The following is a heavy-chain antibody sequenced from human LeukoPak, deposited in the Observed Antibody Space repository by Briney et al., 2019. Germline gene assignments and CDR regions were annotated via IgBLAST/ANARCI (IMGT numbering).Heavy chain of an antibody. CDR2: TKEDGSGS. D-gene: IGHD2-15*01. CDR1: GFSFSYYW. V-gene: IGHV3-7*01. CDR3: AKGGVVGTRYYFDS. Sequence: GGSLRLSCAASGFSFSYYWMSWVRQAPGKGLEWVANTKEDGSGSSYVDSVKGRFTISRDNAKNSLYLQMNSLRAEDTAVYYCAKGGVVGTRYYFDSWGQGTLVTVSS. J-gene: IGHJ4*02.